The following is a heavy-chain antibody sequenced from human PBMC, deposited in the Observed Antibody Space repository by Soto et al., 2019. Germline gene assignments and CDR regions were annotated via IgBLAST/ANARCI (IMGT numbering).Heavy chain of an antibody. CDR3: AKDPKCCTIGSHFLDNWFDP. CDR2: ISYDGSHQ. D-gene: IGHD2-8*01. J-gene: IGHJ5*02. Sequence: PGGSLRLSCAASGFTFSNYGMHWGRQTPGKGLEWVAVISYDGSHQFYTDSVKGRFTISRDNSKNTLYLQMNSLKTEDTAMYYCAKDPKCCTIGSHFLDNWFDPWGQGTLVTVSS. CDR1: GFTFSNYG. V-gene: IGHV3-30*18.